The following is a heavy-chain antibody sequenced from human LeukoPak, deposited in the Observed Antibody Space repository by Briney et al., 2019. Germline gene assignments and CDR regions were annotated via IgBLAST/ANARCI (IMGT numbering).Heavy chain of an antibody. CDR3: AKARTAGGGYMDV. J-gene: IGHJ6*03. D-gene: IGHD3-16*01. Sequence: GGSLRLSCAASGFTFSSYAMSWVRQAPGKGLEWVSAISGSGGSTYYADSVKGRFTISRDNSKNTLHLQMNSLRAEDTAVYYCAKARTAGGGYMDVWGKGTTVTISS. V-gene: IGHV3-23*01. CDR1: GFTFSSYA. CDR2: ISGSGGST.